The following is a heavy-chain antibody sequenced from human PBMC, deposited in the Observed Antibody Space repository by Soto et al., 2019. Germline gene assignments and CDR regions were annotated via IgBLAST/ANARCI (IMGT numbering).Heavy chain of an antibody. Sequence: QVQLVQSGAEVKKPGSSVKVSCKASGGTFSSYAISWVRQAPGQGLEWMGGIIPIFGTANYAQKFQGRVPITADESTSTAYMELRSLRSEDTAVYYCARRIAAAGSYYYYGMDVWGQGTTVTVSS. V-gene: IGHV1-69*12. CDR2: IIPIFGTA. D-gene: IGHD6-13*01. CDR1: GGTFSSYA. CDR3: ARRIAAAGSYYYYGMDV. J-gene: IGHJ6*02.